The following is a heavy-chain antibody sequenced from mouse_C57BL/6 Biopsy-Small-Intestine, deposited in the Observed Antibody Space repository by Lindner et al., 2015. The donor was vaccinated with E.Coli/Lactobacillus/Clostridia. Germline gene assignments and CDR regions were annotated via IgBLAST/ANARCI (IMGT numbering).Heavy chain of an antibody. CDR3: ARPYGDSFAH. J-gene: IGHJ3*01. D-gene: IGHD2-13*01. CDR1: DTHFTSYV. Sequence: VQLQESGPELIKPGASVKMVLQGFLDTHFTSYVMHWVKQKPGQGLEWIGYIDPYNDGSKYNEKFKGKAILTSDKSSSTAYMELSSLTSEDSAVYYCARPYGDSFAHWGQGTLVTVSA. CDR2: IDPYNDGS. V-gene: IGHV1-14*01.